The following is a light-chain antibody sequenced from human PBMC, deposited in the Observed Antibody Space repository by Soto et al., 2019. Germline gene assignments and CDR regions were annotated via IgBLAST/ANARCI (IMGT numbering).Light chain of an antibody. J-gene: IGKJ2*01. CDR3: QQYNSYSS. Sequence: DIQMTQSPSTLSASVGDRVTITCRASQSINSWLAWYQQKPGKAPKLLIYKASSLESGVPSRFSGSGSGTEFTLTISSLHPDDFATYYCQQYNSYSSFGQGTKLEIK. CDR1: QSINSW. V-gene: IGKV1-5*03. CDR2: KAS.